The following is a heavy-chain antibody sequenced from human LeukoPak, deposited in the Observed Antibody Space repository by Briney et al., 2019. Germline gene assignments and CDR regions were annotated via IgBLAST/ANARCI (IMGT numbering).Heavy chain of an antibody. CDR1: GVSISSYY. CDR3: ARDVGYDYVWGSYRYFDY. D-gene: IGHD3-16*02. V-gene: IGHV4-59*01. CDR2: IFHTGST. Sequence: PSETLSLTCTVSGVSISSYYWSWIRQPPGKGLEWIGYIFHTGSTHYNPSLRSRVNISVDTSKNQFSLKLSAATAADTAVYYCARDVGYDYVWGSYRYFDYWGQGTLVTVSS. J-gene: IGHJ4*02.